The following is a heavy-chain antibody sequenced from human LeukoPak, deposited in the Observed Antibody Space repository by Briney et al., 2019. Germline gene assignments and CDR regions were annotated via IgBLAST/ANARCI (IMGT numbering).Heavy chain of an antibody. Sequence: ASVKVSCKASGYTFTSYGIIWVRQAPGQGLEWMGWISAYNGNTNYAQKLQGRVTMTTDTSTSTAYMELRSLRSDDTAVYYCARASYYYGSGSFDPWGQGTLVTVSS. J-gene: IGHJ5*02. D-gene: IGHD3-10*01. CDR2: ISAYNGNT. CDR3: ARASYYYGSGSFDP. V-gene: IGHV1-18*01. CDR1: GYTFTSYG.